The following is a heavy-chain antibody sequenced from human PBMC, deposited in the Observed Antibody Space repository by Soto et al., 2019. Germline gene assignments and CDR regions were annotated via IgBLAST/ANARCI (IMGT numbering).Heavy chain of an antibody. CDR3: ARAGYCGPGCYYYFDY. J-gene: IGHJ4*02. Sequence: QVQLVESGGGVVQPGTSLRLSCAASGFTFSHYGIHWVRQAPGKGLEWVGLSWSGGRGEDCADSVRGRFTISRDNAKNSLYLQMNSLRVEDTSVYYCARAGYCGPGCYYYFDYWGQGTLVTVSS. CDR1: GFTFSHYG. V-gene: IGHV3-33*01. CDR2: SWSGGRGE. D-gene: IGHD2-21*02.